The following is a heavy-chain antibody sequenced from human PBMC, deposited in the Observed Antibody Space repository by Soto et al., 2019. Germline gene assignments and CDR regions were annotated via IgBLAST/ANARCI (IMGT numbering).Heavy chain of an antibody. Sequence: GGSLRLSCAASGFTFSSYSMNWVRQAPGKGLEWVSSISSSGSYIYYADSVKGRFTISRDNAKNSLYLQMNSLRAEETAVYYGASEGGEARAFDYWGQGTLVTVSS. CDR3: ASEGGEARAFDY. CDR2: ISSSGSYI. D-gene: IGHD6-6*01. CDR1: GFTFSSYS. V-gene: IGHV3-21*04. J-gene: IGHJ4*02.